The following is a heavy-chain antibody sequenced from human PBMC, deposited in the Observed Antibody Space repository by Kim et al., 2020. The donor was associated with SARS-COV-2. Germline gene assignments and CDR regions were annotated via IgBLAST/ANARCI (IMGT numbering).Heavy chain of an antibody. CDR2: IYSGGST. V-gene: IGHV3-66*01. J-gene: IGHJ4*02. Sequence: GGSLRLSCAASGFTVSSNYMSWVRQAPGKGLEWVSVIYSGGSTYYADSVKGRFTISRDNSKNTLYLQMNSLRAEDTAVYYCARATVTRDFDYWGQGTLVTVSS. D-gene: IGHD4-17*01. CDR1: GFTVSSNY. CDR3: ARATVTRDFDY.